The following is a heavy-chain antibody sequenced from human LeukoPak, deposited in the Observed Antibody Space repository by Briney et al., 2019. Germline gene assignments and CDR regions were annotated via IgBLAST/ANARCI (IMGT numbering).Heavy chain of an antibody. CDR3: ARVHGQQLVLDENWFDP. CDR1: GYTFTSYG. CDR2: ISAYNGNT. D-gene: IGHD6-13*01. J-gene: IGHJ5*02. V-gene: IGHV1-18*01. Sequence: ASVTVSCKASGYTFTSYGISWVRQAPGQGLEWMGWISAYNGNTNYAQELQGRVTMTTDTSTSTAYMELRSLRSDDTAVYYCARVHGQQLVLDENWFDPWGQGTLVTVSS.